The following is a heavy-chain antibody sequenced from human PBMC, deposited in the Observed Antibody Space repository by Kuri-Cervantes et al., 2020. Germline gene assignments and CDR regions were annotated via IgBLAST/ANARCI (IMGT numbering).Heavy chain of an antibody. CDR2: ISAYNGNT. J-gene: IGHJ6*03. Sequence: ASVKVSCKASGGTFSSYAISWVRQAPGQGPEWMGWISAYNGNTGYAHKFQGRISISRDTSATTFYMDLRDLGSDDTAVYFCASTSTMINNFYYYMDVWGKGTTVTVSS. CDR3: ASTSTMINNFYYYMDV. CDR1: GGTFSSYA. V-gene: IGHV1-18*01. D-gene: IGHD3-22*01.